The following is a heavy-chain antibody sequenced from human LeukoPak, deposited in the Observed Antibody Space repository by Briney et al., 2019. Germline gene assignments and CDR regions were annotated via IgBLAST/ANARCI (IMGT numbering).Heavy chain of an antibody. CDR2: IYTSGST. J-gene: IGHJ3*02. CDR1: GGSISSYY. D-gene: IGHD2-2*01. Sequence: SETLSLTCTVSGGSISSYYWSWIRQPAGKGLEWIGRIYTSGSTNYNPSLKSRVTMSVDTSKNQFSLKLSSVTAADTAVYYCARDPEYCSSTSCPGAFDIWGQGTTVTVSS. CDR3: ARDPEYCSSTSCPGAFDI. V-gene: IGHV4-4*07.